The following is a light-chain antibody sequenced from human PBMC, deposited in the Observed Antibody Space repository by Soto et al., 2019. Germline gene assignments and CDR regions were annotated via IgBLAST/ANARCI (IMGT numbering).Light chain of an antibody. V-gene: IGKV3-20*01. CDR3: QQYGRSPYT. CDR1: QTASSSH. CDR2: DAS. J-gene: IGKJ2*01. Sequence: EIVLTQSPGTLSLSPGERATLSCRASQTASSSHLAWYQQKPGQAPRLLIYDASSRAIGISDRFSGSGSGTDFTLTISGLEPEDFAVYYCQQYGRSPYTFGQGTKVDIK.